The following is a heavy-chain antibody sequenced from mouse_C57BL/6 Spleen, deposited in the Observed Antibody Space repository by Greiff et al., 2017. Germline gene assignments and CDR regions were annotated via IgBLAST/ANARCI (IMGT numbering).Heavy chain of an antibody. Sequence: EVKLMESGGGLVKPGGSLKLSCAASGFTFSDYGMHWVRQAPEKGLEWVAYISSGSSTIYYADTVKGRFTISRDNAKNTLFLQMTSLRSEDTAMYYCAREGTPYDFDYWGQGTTLTVSS. CDR2: ISSGSSTI. D-gene: IGHD2-12*01. CDR1: GFTFSDYG. V-gene: IGHV5-17*01. CDR3: AREGTPYDFDY. J-gene: IGHJ2*01.